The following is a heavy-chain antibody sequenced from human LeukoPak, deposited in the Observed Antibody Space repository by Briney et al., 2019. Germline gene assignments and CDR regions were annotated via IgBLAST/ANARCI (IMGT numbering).Heavy chain of an antibody. Sequence: SETLSLTCTVSGGSISIYYWSWIRQPPGEGLEWIGYIYYSGSTNYNPSLKSRVTISVDTSKNQFSLKLSSVTAADTAVYYCARHGCFETSGSCYSRDLYYFDYWGQGTLVTVSS. D-gene: IGHD2-15*01. V-gene: IGHV4-59*08. CDR3: ARHGCFETSGSCYSRDLYYFDY. CDR1: GGSISIYY. J-gene: IGHJ4*02. CDR2: IYYSGST.